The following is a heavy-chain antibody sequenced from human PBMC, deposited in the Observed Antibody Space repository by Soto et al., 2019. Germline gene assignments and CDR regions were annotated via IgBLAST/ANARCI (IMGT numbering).Heavy chain of an antibody. D-gene: IGHD6-13*01. CDR2: IIPIFGTA. CDR3: ARDVENRAAAGTGTFDY. CDR1: GGTFSSYA. Sequence: SVKVSCKASGGTFSSYAISWLRQAPGQGLEWMGGIIPIFGTANYAQKFQGRVTITADESTSTAYMELSSLRSEDTAVYYCARDVENRAAAGTGTFDYWGQGTLVTVSS. J-gene: IGHJ4*02. V-gene: IGHV1-69*13.